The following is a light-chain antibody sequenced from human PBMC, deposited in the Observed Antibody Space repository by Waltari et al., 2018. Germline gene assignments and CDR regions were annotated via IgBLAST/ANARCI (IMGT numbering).Light chain of an antibody. V-gene: IGLV2-23*02. CDR3: SSYAGSAISV. CDR2: DVY. Sequence: QSALTQTATVSGSPGQSITISCSGTSSDLGNYNLVSWYQQHPGKAPTLIIYDVYKRPSGVSNRFSGSKSGNTAFLAISGLQTADEADYYCSSYAGSAISVFGGGTKLTVL. J-gene: IGLJ3*02. CDR1: SSDLGNYNL.